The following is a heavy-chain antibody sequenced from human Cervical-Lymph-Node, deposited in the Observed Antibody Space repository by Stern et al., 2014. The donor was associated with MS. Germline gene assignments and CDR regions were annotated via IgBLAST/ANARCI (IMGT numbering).Heavy chain of an antibody. J-gene: IGHJ4*02. CDR2: LYYSGST. V-gene: IGHV4-59*01. CDR3: ARAGPYDYIWGNFRHRAFYFDS. CDR1: SGFIGNNY. Sequence: QVQLQESGPGLVKPSETLSLMCSVSSGFIGNNYWSWIRQPPGTGLEWICHLYYSGSTYYNPSLKSRVTISLDTSKNQLSLRLSSVTAADTAVYYCARAGPYDYIWGNFRHRAFYFDSWGQGALVTVSS. D-gene: IGHD3-16*02.